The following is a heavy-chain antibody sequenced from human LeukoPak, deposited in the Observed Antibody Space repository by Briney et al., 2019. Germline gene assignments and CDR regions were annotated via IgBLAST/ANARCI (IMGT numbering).Heavy chain of an antibody. CDR2: IYTSGST. Sequence: PSETLSLTCTVSGGSISSYYWSWIRQPAGKGLEWIGRIYTSGSTNYNPSLKSRVTMSVDTSKNQFSLKLNSVTAADTAVYYCARTEIVITIFGVDLNWFDPWGQGTLVTVSS. CDR3: ARTEIVITIFGVDLNWFDP. V-gene: IGHV4-4*07. J-gene: IGHJ5*02. D-gene: IGHD3-3*01. CDR1: GGSISSYY.